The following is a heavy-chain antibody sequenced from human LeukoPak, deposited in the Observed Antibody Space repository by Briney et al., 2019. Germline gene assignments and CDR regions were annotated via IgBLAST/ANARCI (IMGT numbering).Heavy chain of an antibody. Sequence: PGGSLRLSCAASGFTFRNYVIHWVRQAPGKGLEWVAVTSLDVNVKLYADSVKGRFTISRDNSKSTLYLQMNSLRPEDTAIYYCAREGYYGSGSPPSLYFDYWGQGTLVTVSS. J-gene: IGHJ4*02. V-gene: IGHV3-30-3*01. CDR2: TSLDVNVK. D-gene: IGHD3-10*01. CDR1: GFTFRNYV. CDR3: AREGYYGSGSPPSLYFDY.